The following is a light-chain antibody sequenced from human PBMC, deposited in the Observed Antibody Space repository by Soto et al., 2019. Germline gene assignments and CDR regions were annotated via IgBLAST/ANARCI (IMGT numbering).Light chain of an antibody. CDR3: QKRSNWPGT. CDR2: DAS. V-gene: IGKV3-11*01. Sequence: EIVLTQSPATLSLSPGERATLSCRASQSVSSYLAWYQQKPGQAPRLLMSDASNRATGIPARFSGSGSGTDFTLTISSLEPEDFEVYYCQKRSNWPGTFGPGTKWIS. CDR1: QSVSSY. J-gene: IGKJ3*01.